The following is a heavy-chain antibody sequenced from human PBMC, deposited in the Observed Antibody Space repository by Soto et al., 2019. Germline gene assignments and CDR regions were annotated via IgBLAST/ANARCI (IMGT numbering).Heavy chain of an antibody. CDR3: ASSAPAEYYYYYYMDV. Sequence: ETLSLTCTVSGGSISSYYWSWIRQPPGKGLEWVGYIYYSGSTNYNPSLKSRVTISVDTSKNQFSLKLSSVTAADTAVYYCASSAPAEYYYYYYMDVWGKGTTVTVSS. CDR2: IYYSGST. CDR1: GGSISSYY. V-gene: IGHV4-59*08. D-gene: IGHD6-25*01. J-gene: IGHJ6*03.